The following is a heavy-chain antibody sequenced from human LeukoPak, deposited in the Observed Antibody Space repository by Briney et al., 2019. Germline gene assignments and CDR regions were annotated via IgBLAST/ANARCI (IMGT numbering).Heavy chain of an antibody. D-gene: IGHD3-22*01. CDR1: GGSISSYY. CDR3: ARVSYDSSGYYYQFDY. Sequence: SETLSLTCTVSGGSISSYYWSWIRQPPGKGLEWIGYIFYSGSTNYNPSLKSRVTISVDTSKNQFSLKLSSVTAGDTAVYYCARVSYDSSGYYYQFDYWGQGILVTVSS. V-gene: IGHV4-59*01. J-gene: IGHJ4*02. CDR2: IFYSGST.